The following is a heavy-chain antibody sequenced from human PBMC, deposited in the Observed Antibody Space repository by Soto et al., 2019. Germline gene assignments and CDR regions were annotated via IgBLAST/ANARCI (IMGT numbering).Heavy chain of an antibody. CDR1: GFTVSSNY. Sequence: EVQLVESGGGLVQPGGSLRLSCAASGFTVSSNYMSWVRQAPGKGLEWVSVIYSGGSTYYADSVKGRFTISRDNSKNTRYLQMNSLRSEDTAVYYCARGHDKVAPPTYYYYGMDVWGQGTTVTVSS. CDR3: ARGHDKVAPPTYYYYGMDV. CDR2: IYSGGST. D-gene: IGHD3-9*01. J-gene: IGHJ6*02. V-gene: IGHV3-66*01.